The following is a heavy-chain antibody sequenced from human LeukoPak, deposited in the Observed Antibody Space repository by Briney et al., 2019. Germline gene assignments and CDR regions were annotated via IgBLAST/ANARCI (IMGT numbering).Heavy chain of an antibody. J-gene: IGHJ5*02. CDR2: IYYSGST. Sequence: SETLSLTCTVSGGSISSSSYYWGWVRQPPGKGLEWIGSIYYSGSTYYNPSLKSRVTISVDTSKNQFSLKLSSVTAADTAVYYCARDRNYYDSSGYYFPWGQGTLVTVSS. CDR1: GGSISSSSYY. D-gene: IGHD3-22*01. CDR3: ARDRNYYDSSGYYFP. V-gene: IGHV4-39*07.